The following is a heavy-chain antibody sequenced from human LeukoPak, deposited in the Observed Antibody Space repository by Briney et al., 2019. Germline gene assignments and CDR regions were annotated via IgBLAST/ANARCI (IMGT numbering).Heavy chain of an antibody. CDR1: GFTFSSYG. D-gene: IGHD4-17*01. V-gene: IGHV3-33*01. Sequence: AGSLRLSCAASGFTFSSYGMHWVRQAPGKGLEWVAVIWYDGSSKYYADSVKGRFTISRDNSKNTLYLQMNSLRAEDTAVYYCARESGGDYDLMNFDYWGQGTLVTVSS. J-gene: IGHJ4*02. CDR3: ARESGGDYDLMNFDY. CDR2: IWYDGSSK.